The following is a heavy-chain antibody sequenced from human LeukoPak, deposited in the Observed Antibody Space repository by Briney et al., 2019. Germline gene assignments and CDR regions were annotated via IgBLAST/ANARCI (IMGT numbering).Heavy chain of an antibody. D-gene: IGHD1-1*01. CDR1: GFTISSQY. J-gene: IGHJ3*02. V-gene: IGHV3-53*01. CDR3: STDPAPATGAFDI. CDR2: IFNSGDT. Sequence: GGSLRLSXAASGFTISSQYMNWVSQAPGKRLEWVSVIFNSGDTYYADSVKGRFTNSLSTYNNPQHLQINKLQEDHTPIHYCSTDPAPATGAFDIWGQGTMVIIS.